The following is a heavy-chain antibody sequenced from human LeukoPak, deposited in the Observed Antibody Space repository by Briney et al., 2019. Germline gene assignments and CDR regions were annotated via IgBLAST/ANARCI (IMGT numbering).Heavy chain of an antibody. CDR3: ARDLNIFGVVMEI. V-gene: IGHV1-69*05. CDR1: GGTFSSYA. CDR2: IIPIFGTA. J-gene: IGHJ3*02. D-gene: IGHD3-3*02. Sequence: SVMVSCKASGGTFSSYAISWVRQAPGQGLEWMGGIIPIFGTANYAQKFQGRVTITTDESTSTAYMELSSLRSEDTAVYYCARDLNIFGVVMEIWGQGTMVTVSS.